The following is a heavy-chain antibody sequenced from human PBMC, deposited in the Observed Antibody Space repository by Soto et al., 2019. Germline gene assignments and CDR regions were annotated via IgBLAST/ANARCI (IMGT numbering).Heavy chain of an antibody. J-gene: IGHJ4*02. CDR1: GFTFSSYG. CDR2: ISYDGSNK. V-gene: IGHV3-30*18. CDR3: EKSNILAGIMVRGVIKDYFDS. Sequence: GGSLRLSCAASGFTFSSYGMHGVRQAPGKGLEWVAVISYDGSNKYYADSVKGRFTISRDNSKNTLYLQMNSLRSEDTAVYYCEKSNILAGIMVRGVIKDYFDSWGQGTLVTVSS. D-gene: IGHD3-10*01.